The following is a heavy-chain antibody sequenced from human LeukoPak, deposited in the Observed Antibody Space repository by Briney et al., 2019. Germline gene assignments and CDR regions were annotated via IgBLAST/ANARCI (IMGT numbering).Heavy chain of an antibody. Sequence: SDTLSLTCTVSGGSISTDFWTWIRQPAGRGLEWIGHVHASGTTNYNPSLQSRVTMSLDTSMNHFSLKLSSVTAADTAVYYCARCNRLVDTTMVSYSYYYYMDVWGKGTTVTISS. CDR1: GGSISTDF. CDR3: ARCNRLVDTTMVSYSYYYYMDV. CDR2: VHASGTT. J-gene: IGHJ6*03. D-gene: IGHD5-18*01. V-gene: IGHV4-4*07.